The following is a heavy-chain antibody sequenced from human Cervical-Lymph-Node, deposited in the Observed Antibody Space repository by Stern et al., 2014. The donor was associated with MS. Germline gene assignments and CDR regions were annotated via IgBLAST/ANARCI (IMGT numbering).Heavy chain of an antibody. CDR3: AGGSTVGAPDF. J-gene: IGHJ4*02. Sequence: VQLVESGPGLVKPSETLSLTCTVSGASIRSYSWSWIRQNPGKGLEWIGYIYYSGSSNQNPSLKSRVTISVDTSKNQFSLRLRSVTAVDTAVYYCAGGSTVGAPDFWGQGTLVTVSS. CDR2: IYYSGSS. CDR1: GASIRSYS. D-gene: IGHD4-23*01. V-gene: IGHV4-59*01.